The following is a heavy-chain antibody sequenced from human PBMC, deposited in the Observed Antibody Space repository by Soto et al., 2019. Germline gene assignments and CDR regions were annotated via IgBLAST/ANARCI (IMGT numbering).Heavy chain of an antibody. J-gene: IGHJ3*02. CDR1: GYTFTSYG. Sequence: ASVKVSCKASGYTFTSYGINWVRQAPGQGLEWMGWISAYNGNTNYPQKFQGRVTMTTDTSTSTAYMELRSLRSDDTAVYYCAKDPALGYCSGGSCPGTRDAFDIWGQGTMVTVS. D-gene: IGHD2-15*01. V-gene: IGHV1-18*01. CDR2: ISAYNGNT. CDR3: AKDPALGYCSGGSCPGTRDAFDI.